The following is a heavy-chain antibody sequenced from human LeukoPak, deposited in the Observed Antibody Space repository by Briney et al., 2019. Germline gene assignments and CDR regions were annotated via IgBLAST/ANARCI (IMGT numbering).Heavy chain of an antibody. J-gene: IGHJ4*02. V-gene: IGHV1-2*02. CDR2: INPNSGGT. CDR1: GGTFSSYA. Sequence: WASVKVSCKASGGTFSSYAISWVRQAPGQGLEWMGWINPNSGGTNYAQKFQGRVTMTRDTSISTAYMELSRLRSDDTAVYYCARDVVHYDFWSGYLFDYWGQGTLVTVSS. CDR3: ARDVVHYDFWSGYLFDY. D-gene: IGHD3-3*01.